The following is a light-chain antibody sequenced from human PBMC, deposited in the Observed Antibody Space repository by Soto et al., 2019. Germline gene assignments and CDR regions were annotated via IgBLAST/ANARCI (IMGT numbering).Light chain of an antibody. J-gene: IGLJ1*01. Sequence: QSVMTQPPSVSAAPGQRVTISCSGSSSNIGGNSVAWYQQLPGTDPKLLIYDDDKRPSGIPDRFSGSKSGTSATLAITGFRPGDEADYYCGSWDSSMSANVFGAGTKLTVL. CDR1: SSNIGGNS. V-gene: IGLV1-51*01. CDR2: DDD. CDR3: GSWDSSMSANV.